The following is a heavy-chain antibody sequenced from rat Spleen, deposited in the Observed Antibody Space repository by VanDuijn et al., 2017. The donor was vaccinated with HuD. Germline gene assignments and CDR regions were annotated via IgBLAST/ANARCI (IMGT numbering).Heavy chain of an antibody. CDR3: ARLRYNPFDY. CDR2: ISYGGGTT. V-gene: IGHV5S13*01. Sequence: EVQLVESGGGLVQPGRSLKLSCAASGFTFSDFYMAWVRQAPTKGLEWVASISYGGGTTYYRDSVKGRFTISRDNAKNTQYLQMDSLRSEDTATYYCARLRYNPFDYWGQGVMVTVSS. D-gene: IGHD1-5*01. J-gene: IGHJ2*01. CDR1: GFTFSDFY.